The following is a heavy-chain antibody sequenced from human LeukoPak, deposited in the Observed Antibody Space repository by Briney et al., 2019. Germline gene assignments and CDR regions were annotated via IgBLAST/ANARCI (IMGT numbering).Heavy chain of an antibody. CDR3: ARDRHVPGSGPRLEY. V-gene: IGHV3-21*01. CDR2: ISSSSSYI. J-gene: IGHJ4*02. D-gene: IGHD6-19*01. CDR1: GFTFSSYS. Sequence: PGGSLRLSCAASGFTFSSYSMNWVRQAPGKGLEWVSSISSSSSYIYYADSVKGRFTISRDNAKNSLYLQMNSLRAEDTAVYYCARDRHVPGSGPRLEYWGQGTLVTVSS.